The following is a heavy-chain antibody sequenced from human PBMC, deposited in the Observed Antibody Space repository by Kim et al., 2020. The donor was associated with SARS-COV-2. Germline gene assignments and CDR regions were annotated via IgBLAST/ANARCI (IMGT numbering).Heavy chain of an antibody. Sequence: GGSLRLSCAASGFSFSSYNMNWFRQAPGKGLEWVSSISSSSSYVYYADSLKGRFTISRDNAQHALYLQMDSLRAEDTAVYYCARRRGAAAATVGYFDLWGRGSL. CDR2: ISSSSSYV. D-gene: IGHD6-13*01. CDR3: ARRRGAAAATVGYFDL. J-gene: IGHJ2*01. CDR1: GFSFSSYN. V-gene: IGHV3-21*01.